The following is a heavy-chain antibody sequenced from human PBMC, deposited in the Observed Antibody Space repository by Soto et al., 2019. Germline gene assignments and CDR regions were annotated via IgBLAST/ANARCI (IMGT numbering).Heavy chain of an antibody. CDR2: MKSDGSR. CDR3: AKPRSSLEWPPFDA. Sequence: PGESLKISCEASGFTFRSYGMHWVRQAPGKGLEWVAVMKSDGSRDHIDSVKGRFTIFRDNSKKTLYLQMNNLRPEDSAVYYCAKPRSSLEWPPFDAWGHGTLVTVSS. J-gene: IGHJ5*01. CDR1: GFTFRSYG. V-gene: IGHV3-30*18. D-gene: IGHD3-3*01.